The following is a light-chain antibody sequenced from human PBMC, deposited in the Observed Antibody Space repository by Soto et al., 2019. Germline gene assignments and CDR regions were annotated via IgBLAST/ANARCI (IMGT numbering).Light chain of an antibody. Sequence: IQMTQSPSSLSASVGDRVNITCRASQGIANHLAWYQQQPGKVPRLLIDAASALQSGVPSRFSGSGSKREFTLTITNLQPEDVATYSCQRYDGVPLTFGGGTKVEIK. J-gene: IGKJ4*01. CDR2: AAS. V-gene: IGKV1-27*01. CDR1: QGIANH. CDR3: QRYDGVPLT.